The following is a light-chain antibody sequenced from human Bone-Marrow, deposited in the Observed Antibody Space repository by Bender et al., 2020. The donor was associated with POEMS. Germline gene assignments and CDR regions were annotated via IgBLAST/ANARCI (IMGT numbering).Light chain of an antibody. CDR1: SSDIGTYNY. CDR2: DVN. J-gene: IGLJ1*01. V-gene: IGLV2-14*03. CDR3: SSYTTINSYV. Sequence: QSALTQPASVSGSPGQSITISCTGSSSDIGTYNYVSWYQHHAGEAPKLIIYDVNNRPSGISNRFSGSKSGSTASLTISGLQADDEAEYYCSSYTTINSYVFGTGTKVTVL.